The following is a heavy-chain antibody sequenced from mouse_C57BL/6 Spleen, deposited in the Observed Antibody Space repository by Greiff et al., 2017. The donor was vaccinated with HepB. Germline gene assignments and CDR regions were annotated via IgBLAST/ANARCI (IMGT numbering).Heavy chain of an antibody. CDR1: GYTFTDYE. CDR2: IDPETGGT. J-gene: IGHJ1*03. Sequence: QVQLQQSGAELVRPGASVTLSCKASGYTFTDYEMHWVKQTPVHGLEWIGAIDPETGGTAYNQKFKGKAILTADKSSSTAYMELRSLTSEDSAVYYCTRRYYSNSYWYFDVWGTGTTVTVSS. CDR3: TRRYYSNSYWYFDV. D-gene: IGHD2-5*01. V-gene: IGHV1-15*01.